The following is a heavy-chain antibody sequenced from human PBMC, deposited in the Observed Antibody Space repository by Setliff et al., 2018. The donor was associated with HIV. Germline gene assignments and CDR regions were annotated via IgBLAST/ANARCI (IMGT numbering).Heavy chain of an antibody. J-gene: IGHJ5*01. CDR2: INPLFGKA. CDR1: GGTFSNYA. Sequence: VASVKVSCKASGGTFSNYAISWVRQAPGQGLEWMGGINPLFGKAKYAQRFQGRVTITAEESTDTAYIELIAVRSEDTAIYYCAYSSGFYHFDSWGQGTLVTVSS. D-gene: IGHD6-25*01. CDR3: AYSSGFYHFDS. V-gene: IGHV1-69*13.